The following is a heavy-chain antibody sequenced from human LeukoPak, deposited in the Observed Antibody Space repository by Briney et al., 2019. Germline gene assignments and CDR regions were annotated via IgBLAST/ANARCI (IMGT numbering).Heavy chain of an antibody. Sequence: SETLSLTCAVYGGSFSGYYWSWIRQPPGKGLDWIGEINHSGSTNYNPSLKSRVTISVDTSKNQFSLKLSSVTAADTAVYYCARATAYCGGDCYVNWAYYFDYWGQGTLVTVSS. V-gene: IGHV4-34*01. D-gene: IGHD2-21*02. CDR3: ARATAYCGGDCYVNWAYYFDY. CDR1: GGSFSGYY. CDR2: INHSGST. J-gene: IGHJ4*02.